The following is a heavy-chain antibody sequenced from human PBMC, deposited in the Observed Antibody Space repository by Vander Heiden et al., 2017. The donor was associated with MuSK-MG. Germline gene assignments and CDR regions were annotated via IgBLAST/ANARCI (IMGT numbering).Heavy chain of an antibody. CDR3: ARDHGSTAGTTAMDV. Sequence: QVQLVESGGGVVQPGRSLRLSCAASGFTFSSYAMHWVRQAPGKGLEWVAVISYDGSNKYYADSVKGRFTISRDNSKNTLYLQMNSLRAEDTAVYYCARDHGSTAGTTAMDVWGKGTTVTVSS. D-gene: IGHD1-1*01. J-gene: IGHJ6*04. CDR2: ISYDGSNK. CDR1: GFTFSSYA. V-gene: IGHV3-30-3*01.